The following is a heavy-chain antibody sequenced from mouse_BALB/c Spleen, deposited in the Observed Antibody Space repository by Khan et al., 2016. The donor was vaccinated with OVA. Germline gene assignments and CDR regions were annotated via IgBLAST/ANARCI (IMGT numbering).Heavy chain of an antibody. V-gene: IGHV1-7*01. CDR2: INPTSGYT. J-gene: IGHJ2*01. Sequence: QVQLKESGAELAKPGASVKMSCKASGYTFTTYWMHWVKQRPGQGLEWIGYINPTSGYTDYNEKFKDRATLSADKSSSTAYMQLSSLTSEDSAVYYWTKERNDYWGQGTTRTVTS. CDR1: GYTFTTYW. CDR3: TKERNDY.